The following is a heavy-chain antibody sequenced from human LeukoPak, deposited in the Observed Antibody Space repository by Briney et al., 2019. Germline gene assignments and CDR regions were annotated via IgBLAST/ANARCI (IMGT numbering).Heavy chain of an antibody. CDR2: INHSGST. J-gene: IGHJ4*02. CDR1: GGSFSGYY. V-gene: IGHV4-34*01. Sequence: SETLSLTCAVYGGSFSGYYWSWIRQPPGKGLEWIGEINHSGSTNYNPSLKSRVTISVDTSKNQFSLKLSSVTAADTAVYYCARGRTYGGNLDYWGQGTLVTVSS. CDR3: ARGRTYGGNLDY. D-gene: IGHD4-23*01.